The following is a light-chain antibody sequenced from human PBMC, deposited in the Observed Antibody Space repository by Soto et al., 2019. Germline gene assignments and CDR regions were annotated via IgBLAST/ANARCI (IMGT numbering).Light chain of an antibody. CDR2: SNN. J-gene: IGLJ3*02. CDR3: ATWDDSLKGWV. Sequence: QPVLTQPPSASGTPGQRVAISCSGSSSNIGSNTVNWFQQLPGKAPKLLIYSNNQRPSGVPDRFSGSQSGTSASLAISGLQSEDEADYYCATWDDSLKGWVFGGGTKLTVL. CDR1: SSNIGSNT. V-gene: IGLV1-44*01.